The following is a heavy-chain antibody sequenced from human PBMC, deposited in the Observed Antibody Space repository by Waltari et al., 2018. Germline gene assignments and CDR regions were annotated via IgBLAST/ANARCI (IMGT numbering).Heavy chain of an antibody. D-gene: IGHD6-6*01. V-gene: IGHV1-2*07. J-gene: IGHJ4*02. CDR1: GYIFINYY. CDR2: VNPDTGNS. CDR3: VRDRTTVAARPGDY. Sequence: QVVLVQSGAEVKKPGASVKVSCKASGYIFINYYLHWGRQAPGQGPEWMGWVNPDTGNSDYAHTFRGRVTMTWDTSSNTAFMDLSAVKSDDTAVYYCVRDRTTVAARPGDYWGQGTLVTVSS.